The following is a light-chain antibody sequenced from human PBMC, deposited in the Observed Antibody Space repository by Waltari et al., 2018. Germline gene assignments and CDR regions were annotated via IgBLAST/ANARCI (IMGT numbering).Light chain of an antibody. Sequence: QSALTQPRSVSGSPGQSVPISCTGTSSDVGDYDFVPWYQQYPGKAPKLMIYDVSKRPSGAPGRFSGSKSGNTASLTISGLQAEDEADYYCCSYAGTYTFVFGSGTKVTVL. CDR3: CSYAGTYTFV. CDR1: SSDVGDYDF. V-gene: IGLV2-11*01. CDR2: DVS. J-gene: IGLJ6*01.